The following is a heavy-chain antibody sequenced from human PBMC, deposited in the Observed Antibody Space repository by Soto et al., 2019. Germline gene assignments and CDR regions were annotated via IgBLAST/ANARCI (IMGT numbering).Heavy chain of an antibody. CDR2: INAGNGNT. D-gene: IGHD4-17*01. Sequence: ASVKVSCKASGGTFSSYTISWVRQAPGQRLEWMGWINAGNGNTKYSQKFQGRVTITRDTSASTAYMELSSLRSEDTAVYYCASDTAPSDVWGQGTTVTVSS. J-gene: IGHJ6*02. CDR3: ASDTAPSDV. V-gene: IGHV1-3*01. CDR1: GGTFSSYT.